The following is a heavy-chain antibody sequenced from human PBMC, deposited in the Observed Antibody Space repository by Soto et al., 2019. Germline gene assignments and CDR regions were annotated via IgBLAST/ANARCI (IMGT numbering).Heavy chain of an antibody. J-gene: IGHJ4*02. CDR1: GGTFSSYA. Sequence: GASVKVSCKASGGTFSSYAISWVRQAPGQGLEWMGGIIPIFGTANYAQKFQGRVTITADKSTSTAYMELSSLRSEDTAVYYCARDMGYSGYDYNFDNWHQGTLGTVAS. V-gene: IGHV1-69*06. CDR2: IIPIFGTA. CDR3: ARDMGYSGYDYNFDN. D-gene: IGHD5-12*01.